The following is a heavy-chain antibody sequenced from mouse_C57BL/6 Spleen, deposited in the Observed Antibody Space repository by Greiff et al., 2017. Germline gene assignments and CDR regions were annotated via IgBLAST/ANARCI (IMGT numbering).Heavy chain of an antibody. CDR2: IQPNSGST. CDR1: GYTFTSYW. J-gene: IGHJ2*01. D-gene: IGHD1-1*01. CDR3: ARRLLRYYVDY. V-gene: IGHV1-64*01. Sequence: QVQLQQPGAELVKPGASVKLSCKASGYTFTSYWMHWVKQRPGQGLEWIGMIQPNSGSTNDNEKFKSKATLTVDNSSSTAYIQLSSLTSEDSAVYYCARRLLRYYVDYWGQGTTLTVSS.